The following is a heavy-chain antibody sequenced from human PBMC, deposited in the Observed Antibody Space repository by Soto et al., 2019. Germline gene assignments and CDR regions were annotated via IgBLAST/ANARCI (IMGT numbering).Heavy chain of an antibody. D-gene: IGHD2-15*01. Sequence: SETLSLTCTVSGGSISSYYWSWIRQPPGKGLEWIGYIYYSGSTNYNPSLKSRVTISVDTSKNQFSLRLSSVTAADTAAYYCGRGDGSGGGCYPYDYYYYYMDVWGKGTTVTVSS. V-gene: IGHV4-59*01. J-gene: IGHJ6*03. CDR2: IYYSGST. CDR3: GRGDGSGGGCYPYDYYYYYMDV. CDR1: GGSISSYY.